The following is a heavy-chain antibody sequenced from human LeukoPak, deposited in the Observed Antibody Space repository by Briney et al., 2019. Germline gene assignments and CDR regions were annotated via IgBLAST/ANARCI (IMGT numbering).Heavy chain of an antibody. Sequence: PSETLSLTCTVSGDSITSYYWNWIRQPAGKGLEWIGRMFTSGSTSHNPSLKSRATMSLDTSKNQFYLKLTSVAAADTAVYYCARGDNWNYFDYWGQGTLVTVSS. CDR3: ARGDNWNYFDY. V-gene: IGHV4-4*07. J-gene: IGHJ4*02. CDR1: GDSITSYY. D-gene: IGHD1-1*01. CDR2: MFTSGST.